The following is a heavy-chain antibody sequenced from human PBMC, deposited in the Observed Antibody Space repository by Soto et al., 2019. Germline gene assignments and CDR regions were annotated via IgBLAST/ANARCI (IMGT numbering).Heavy chain of an antibody. CDR3: ARGLSSWSTDHGNNNWFDP. J-gene: IGHJ5*02. V-gene: IGHV4-59*01. CDR2: IYYSGST. D-gene: IGHD6-13*01. Sequence: QVQLQESGPGLVKPSETLSLTCTVSGGSISSYYWSWIRQPPGKGLEWMGYIYYSGSTNYNPSLKSRVTISVDTSKNQFSLKLSSVTAADTAVYYCARGLSSWSTDHGNNNWFDPWGQGTLVTVSS. CDR1: GGSISSYY.